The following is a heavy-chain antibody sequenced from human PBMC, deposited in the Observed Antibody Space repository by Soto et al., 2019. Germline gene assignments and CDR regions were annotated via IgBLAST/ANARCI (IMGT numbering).Heavy chain of an antibody. CDR2: ISYDGSNK. V-gene: IGHV3-30-3*01. CDR3: ARVDYIGDLYYYYGMDV. CDR1: GFTFSSYA. Sequence: GGSLRLSCAASGFTFSSYAMHWVRQPPGKGLEWVAVISYDGSNKYYADSVKGRFTISRDNSKNTLYLQMNSLRAEDTAVYYCARVDYIGDLYYYYGMDVWGQGTTVTVSS. D-gene: IGHD4-4*01. J-gene: IGHJ6*02.